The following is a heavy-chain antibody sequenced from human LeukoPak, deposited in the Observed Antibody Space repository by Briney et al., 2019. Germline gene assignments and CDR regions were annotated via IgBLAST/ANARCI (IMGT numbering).Heavy chain of an antibody. Sequence: GGSPRLSCAASGFTFSGSAMHWVRQASGKGLDWVGRIRNKANIYATAYAASVKGRFTISRDDSKNTAYLQMNSLKTEDTAVYYCTTVTTTYRYFDYWGQGTLVTVSS. J-gene: IGHJ4*02. CDR2: IRNKANIYAT. CDR1: GFTFSGSA. V-gene: IGHV3-73*01. CDR3: TTVTTTYRYFDY. D-gene: IGHD4-17*01.